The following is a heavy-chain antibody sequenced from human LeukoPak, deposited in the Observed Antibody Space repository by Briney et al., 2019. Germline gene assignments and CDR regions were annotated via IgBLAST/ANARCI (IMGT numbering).Heavy chain of an antibody. V-gene: IGHV6-1*01. CDR1: GDSVSSNSAA. D-gene: IGHD6-19*01. CDR2: TYYRSKWYN. CDR3: AKAPARGGWYSEDAFDI. J-gene: IGHJ3*02. Sequence: SQTLSLTCAISGDSVSSNSAAWNWIRQSPSRGLEWLGRTYYRSKWYNDYAVSVKSQITINPDTSKNQFSLQLNSVTPEDTAVYCCAKAPARGGWYSEDAFDIWGQGTMVTVSS.